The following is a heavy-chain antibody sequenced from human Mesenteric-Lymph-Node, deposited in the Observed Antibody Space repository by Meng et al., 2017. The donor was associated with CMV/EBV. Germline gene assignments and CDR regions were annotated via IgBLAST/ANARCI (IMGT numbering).Heavy chain of an antibody. D-gene: IGHD3-9*01. CDR2: ISSSSSYI. Sequence: GESLKISCAASGFTFSSYSMNWVRQAPGKGLEWVSSISSSSSYIYYADSVKGRFTISRDNAKNSLYLQMSSLRAEDTAVYYCAKDMRGGPLRYFDYWSQGTLVTVSS. CDR1: GFTFSSYS. CDR3: AKDMRGGPLRYFDY. V-gene: IGHV3-21*04. J-gene: IGHJ4*02.